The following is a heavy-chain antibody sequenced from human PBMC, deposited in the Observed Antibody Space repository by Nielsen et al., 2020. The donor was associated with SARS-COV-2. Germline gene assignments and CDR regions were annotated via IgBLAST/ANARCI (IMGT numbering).Heavy chain of an antibody. V-gene: IGHV4-59*12. CDR2: IYYSGST. CDR3: ARANGYYGSGSYYNHYYGMDV. CDR1: GGSISIYY. D-gene: IGHD3-10*01. J-gene: IGHJ6*02. Sequence: SETLSLTCTVSGGSISIYYWSWIRQPPGKGLEWIGYIYYSGSTNYNPSLKSRVTISVDKSKNQFSLKLSSVTAADTAVYYCARANGYYGSGSYYNHYYGMDVWGQGTTVTVSS.